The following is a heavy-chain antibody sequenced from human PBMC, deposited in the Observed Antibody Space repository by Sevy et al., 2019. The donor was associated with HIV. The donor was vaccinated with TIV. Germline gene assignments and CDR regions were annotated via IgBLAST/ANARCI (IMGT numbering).Heavy chain of an antibody. V-gene: IGHV3-15*07. D-gene: IGHD2-15*01. CDR3: TTEIPYSYCSGGSCYRAAVYYYYGMDV. J-gene: IGHJ6*02. CDR1: GFTFSNAW. Sequence: GGSLRLSCAASGFTFSNAWMNWVRQAPGKGLEWVGRIKSKTDGGTTDYAAPVKGRVTISSDDSKNTLYLQMNRLKTEDTAVYYCTTEIPYSYCSGGSCYRAAVYYYYGMDVWGQGTTVTVSS. CDR2: IKSKTDGGTT.